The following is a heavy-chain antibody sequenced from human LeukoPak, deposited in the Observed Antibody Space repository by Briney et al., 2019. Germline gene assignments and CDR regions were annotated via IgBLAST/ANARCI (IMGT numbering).Heavy chain of an antibody. CDR1: GFTFSYYY. CDR3: AREVVVVVPAATDASDI. V-gene: IGHV3-66*01. Sequence: GGSLRLSCAASGFTFSYYYMSGVRQAPGKGLEWVSVIYSGGSTYYADSVKGRFTISRDNSKNTLYLQMNSLRAEDTAVYYCAREVVVVVPAATDASDIWGQGTMVTVSS. CDR2: IYSGGST. D-gene: IGHD2-2*01. J-gene: IGHJ3*02.